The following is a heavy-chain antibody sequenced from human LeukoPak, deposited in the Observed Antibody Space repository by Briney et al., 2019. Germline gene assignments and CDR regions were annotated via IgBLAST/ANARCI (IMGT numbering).Heavy chain of an antibody. CDR2: IHYSGTT. CDR1: GGSISSNSHF. CDR3: AGDRGSEYDS. D-gene: IGHD3-16*01. J-gene: IGHJ4*02. V-gene: IGHV4-39*07. Sequence: SETLSLTCTVSGGSISSNSHFWGWIRQPPGKGLEWIGAIHYSGTTFHNPSLQSRVTISLDPSKNQFSLKVSSVTAADTAVYYCAGDRGSEYDSWGQGTLVTVSS.